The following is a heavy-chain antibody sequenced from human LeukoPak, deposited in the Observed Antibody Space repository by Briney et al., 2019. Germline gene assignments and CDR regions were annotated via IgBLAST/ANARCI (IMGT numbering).Heavy chain of an antibody. CDR1: GFTFSNYN. D-gene: IGHD3-3*01. V-gene: IGHV3-21*01. CDR3: AAFDFWSDYRG. CDR2: ISGSSSSI. J-gene: IGHJ4*02. Sequence: PGRSLRLSCAASGFTFSNYNMNWVRQAPGKGLEWVSSISGSSSSIYYADSVKGRFTISRDNAKSSLHLQMNSLRAEDTAVYYCAAFDFWSDYRGWGQGTLVTVSP.